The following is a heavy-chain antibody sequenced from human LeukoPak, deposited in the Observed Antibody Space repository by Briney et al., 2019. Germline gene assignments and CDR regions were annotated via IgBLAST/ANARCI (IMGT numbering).Heavy chain of an antibody. CDR1: GGTFSSYA. CDR3: GAAAARPNSPFDY. J-gene: IGHJ4*02. Sequence: SVKVSCKASGGTFSSYAISWVRQAPGQGLEWMGGIIPIFGTANYAQEFQGRVTITADESTSTAYMELSSLRSEDTAVYYCGAAAARPNSPFDYWGQGTLVTVSS. V-gene: IGHV1-69*13. CDR2: IIPIFGTA. D-gene: IGHD6-13*01.